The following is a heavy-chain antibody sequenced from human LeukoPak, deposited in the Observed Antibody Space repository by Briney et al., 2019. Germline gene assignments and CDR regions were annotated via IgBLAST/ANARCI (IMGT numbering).Heavy chain of an antibody. CDR3: AKDPNSWNYDWFDP. CDR1: GFTFSSYA. Sequence: HSGGSLRLSCAASGFTFSSYAMSWVRQAPGKGLEWVSAISGSGGSTYYADSVKGRFTISRDNSKNTLYLQMDSLRAEDTAVYYCAKDPNSWNYDWFDPWGQGTLVTVSS. J-gene: IGHJ5*02. CDR2: ISGSGGST. V-gene: IGHV3-23*01. D-gene: IGHD1-7*01.